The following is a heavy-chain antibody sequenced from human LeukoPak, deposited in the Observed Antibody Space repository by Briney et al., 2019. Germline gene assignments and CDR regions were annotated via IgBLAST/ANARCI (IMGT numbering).Heavy chain of an antibody. D-gene: IGHD6-19*01. CDR2: IYSGGST. Sequence: GGSLRLSCAASGFTVSSNYMSWVRQAPGKGLEWVSVIYSGGSTYYADSVKGRFTISRDNSKNTLYLQMNSLRAEDTAVYYCAGAVARLAWDYWGQGTLVTVSS. V-gene: IGHV3-66*01. CDR3: AGAVARLAWDY. CDR1: GFTVSSNY. J-gene: IGHJ4*02.